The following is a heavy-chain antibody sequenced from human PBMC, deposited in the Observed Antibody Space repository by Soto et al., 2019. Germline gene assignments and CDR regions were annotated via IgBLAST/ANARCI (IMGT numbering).Heavy chain of an antibody. Sequence: QVQLVQSGSAVKKPGSSVKVSCKASGGSFSSNPIIWVRQAPGQELEWMAGIIPIFATVHYAQKFQGRVTITADESTSTAYMELTSLRSEDTAVYFCARGGRGYSSAPRYYFDYWGQGTLVTVYS. J-gene: IGHJ4*02. CDR3: ARGGRGYSSAPRYYFDY. CDR1: GGSFSSNP. V-gene: IGHV1-69*01. CDR2: IIPIFATV. D-gene: IGHD5-18*01.